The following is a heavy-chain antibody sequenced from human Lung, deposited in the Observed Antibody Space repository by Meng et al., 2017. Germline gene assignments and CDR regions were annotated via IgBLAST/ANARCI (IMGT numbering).Heavy chain of an antibody. V-gene: IGHV1-2*06. CDR3: VRDEDISSAGKLFGDY. CDR1: GYNFPDYW. CDR2: IDPKSDDT. Sequence: QVQLVQSGAEVKKPGASVKVSCKPSGYNFPDYWLHWVRRAPGQGLEWMGRIDPKSDDTHYAQRFQGRVTMTGDTSISTAYMELSGLRSDDTAMYYCVRDEDISSAGKLFGDYWGQGTLVTVSS. D-gene: IGHD6-13*01. J-gene: IGHJ4*02.